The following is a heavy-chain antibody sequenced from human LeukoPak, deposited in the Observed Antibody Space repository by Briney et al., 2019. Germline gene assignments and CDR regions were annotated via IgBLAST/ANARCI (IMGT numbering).Heavy chain of an antibody. CDR1: GYTFTSYG. V-gene: IGHV1-18*01. D-gene: IGHD5-18*01. Sequence: GASVKVSCKASGYTFTSYGISWVRQAPGQGLEWMGWISAYNGNTNYAQKLQGRVTMTTDTSTSTAYMELRSLRSDDTAVYYCARGGGIQLWLRGPYYFDYWGQGTLVTVSS. CDR2: ISAYNGNT. CDR3: ARGGGIQLWLRGPYYFDY. J-gene: IGHJ4*02.